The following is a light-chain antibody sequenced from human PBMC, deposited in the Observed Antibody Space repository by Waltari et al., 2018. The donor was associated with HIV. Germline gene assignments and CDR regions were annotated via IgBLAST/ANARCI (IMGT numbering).Light chain of an antibody. J-gene: IGLJ2*01. V-gene: IGLV6-57*01. Sequence: NFMLTQPHSVSESSGKTVTISCPRSSGSVASNYVQWYQQRPGSSPTTVIYEDNQRPSGVPDRFSGSIDSSSNSAPLTISGMKTEDEADYYCQSYDSRNHVVFGGGTKLTVL. CDR1: SGSVASNY. CDR2: EDN. CDR3: QSYDSRNHVV.